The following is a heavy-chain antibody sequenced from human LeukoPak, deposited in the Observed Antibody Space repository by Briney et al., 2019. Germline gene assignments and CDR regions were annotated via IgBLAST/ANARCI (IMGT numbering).Heavy chain of an antibody. V-gene: IGHV3-21*04. CDR2: ISSSSSYI. CDR1: GFTFSSYS. Sequence: GGSLRLSCAASGFTFSSYSMNWVRQAPGKGLEWVSSISSSSSYIYYADSVKGRFTISRDNAKNSLYLQMNSLRAEDTAVYYCAKDVNYYGSSDYPIFQHWGQGTLVTVSS. J-gene: IGHJ1*01. D-gene: IGHD3-22*01. CDR3: AKDVNYYGSSDYPIFQH.